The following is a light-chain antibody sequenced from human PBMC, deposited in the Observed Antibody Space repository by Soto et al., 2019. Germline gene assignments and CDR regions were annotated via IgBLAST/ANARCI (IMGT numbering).Light chain of an antibody. CDR1: QSVSSY. CDR2: DAS. J-gene: IGKJ5*01. CDR3: QQRSNWPPAIT. Sequence: EIVMTQSPATLSLSPGERATLSCRASQSVSSYLAWYQQKPGQAPRLLIYDASNRATGIPARFSGSGSGTNFTLTIRRLEPEDFAVYYCQQRSNWPPAITFGQGRLPEVK. V-gene: IGKV3-11*01.